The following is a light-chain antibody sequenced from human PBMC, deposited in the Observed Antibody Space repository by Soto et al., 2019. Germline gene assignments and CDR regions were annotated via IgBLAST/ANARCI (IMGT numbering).Light chain of an antibody. CDR2: GAS. CDR1: QSVGSN. Sequence: EIVMTQSPATLSVSPGERATLSCRASQSVGSNLAWHQQKPGQAPRLLIYGASTRATGIPARFSGSGSGTEYSLIISSLQSEDFAVYYCQQYNNWPPMTFGQGTRLEIK. J-gene: IGKJ5*01. CDR3: QQYNNWPPMT. V-gene: IGKV3-15*01.